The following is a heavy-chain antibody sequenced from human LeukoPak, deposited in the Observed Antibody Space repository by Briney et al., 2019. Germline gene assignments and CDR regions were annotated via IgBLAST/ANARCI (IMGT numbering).Heavy chain of an antibody. V-gene: IGHV1-8*01. Sequence: ASVKVSCKASGYTFTSYDINWVRQATGQGLEWMGRMNPNSGNTGYAQKFQGRVTMTRNTSISTAYMELSSLRSEDTAVYYCARGRSSGWYYYYYGMDVWGQGTTVTVSS. D-gene: IGHD6-19*01. CDR2: MNPNSGNT. J-gene: IGHJ6*02. CDR3: ARGRSSGWYYYYYGMDV. CDR1: GYTFTSYD.